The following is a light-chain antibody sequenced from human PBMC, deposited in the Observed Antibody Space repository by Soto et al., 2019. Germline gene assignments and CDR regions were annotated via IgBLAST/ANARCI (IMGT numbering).Light chain of an antibody. J-gene: IGKJ1*01. CDR2: KAS. Sequence: IQMTQSPSTLSASVRYRVTITCRARQSISSWMARYQQKPRKAPKLLIYKASTIESGVPSNFSGSGSGTEFSLTSSSLQPEDFAPYYCQQYDAYPRTFGQGTKVDVK. CDR3: QQYDAYPRT. CDR1: QSISSW. V-gene: IGKV1-5*03.